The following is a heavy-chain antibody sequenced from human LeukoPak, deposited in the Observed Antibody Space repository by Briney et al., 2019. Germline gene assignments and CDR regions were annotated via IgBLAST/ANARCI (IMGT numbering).Heavy chain of an antibody. Sequence: GGSLRLCCVASEFTFSSYGMRCGRQAPGKGVGGVAYIRYDGSDRYYAYSVEGRFTISRDNSKTTLYLQMNSLRAEDTAVYYCAKELYNSISLLAVTPFDYWRQGTRITVPS. CDR1: EFTFSSYG. V-gene: IGHV3-30*02. D-gene: IGHD6-13*01. CDR3: AKELYNSISLLAVTPFDY. CDR2: IRYDGSDR. J-gene: IGHJ4*02.